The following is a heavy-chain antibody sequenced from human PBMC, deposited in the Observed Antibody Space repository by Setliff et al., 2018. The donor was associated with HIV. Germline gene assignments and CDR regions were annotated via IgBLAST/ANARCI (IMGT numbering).Heavy chain of an antibody. CDR3: ARVGVGYYTSASTHMDV. Sequence: GASVKVSCKASGYTFTSYYMHWVRQAPGQGLEWMGIINPSGGSTSYAQKFQGRVTMTRDTSTSTVYMELSSLRSEDTAVYYCARVGVGYYTSASTHMDVWGQGTTVTVSS. J-gene: IGHJ6*02. CDR1: GYTFTSYY. CDR2: INPSGGST. V-gene: IGHV1-46*01. D-gene: IGHD2-2*02.